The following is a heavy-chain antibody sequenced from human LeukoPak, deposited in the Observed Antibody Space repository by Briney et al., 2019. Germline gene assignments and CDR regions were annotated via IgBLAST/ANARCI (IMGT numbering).Heavy chain of an antibody. CDR2: IFHSGST. V-gene: IGHV4-30-2*01. Sequence: PSETLSLTCTVSGVSISGGIYYWTWIRQPPGKGLEWIGYIFHSGSTYYNPSLKSRVTISVDKSKNKFSLKLTSVTAADTAVYYCARGGSQLAFDIWGQGTMVTVSS. CDR1: GVSISGGIYY. CDR3: ARGGSQLAFDI. J-gene: IGHJ3*02. D-gene: IGHD3-16*01.